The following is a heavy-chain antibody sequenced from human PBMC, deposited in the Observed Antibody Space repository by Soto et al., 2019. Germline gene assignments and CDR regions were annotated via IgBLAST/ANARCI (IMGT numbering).Heavy chain of an antibody. CDR2: INPNSGGT. Sequence: QVQLVQSGAEVKKPGASVKVSCKASGYTFTGYYMHWVRQAPGQGLEWMGWINPNSGGTNYAQKFQGWVTMTRDTAISTAYMELSRLRSDERAVYYCARDGGGYDWGGYYYYGMDVWGQGTTVTVSS. CDR3: ARDGGGYDWGGYYYYGMDV. D-gene: IGHD5-12*01. V-gene: IGHV1-2*04. CDR1: GYTFTGYY. J-gene: IGHJ6*02.